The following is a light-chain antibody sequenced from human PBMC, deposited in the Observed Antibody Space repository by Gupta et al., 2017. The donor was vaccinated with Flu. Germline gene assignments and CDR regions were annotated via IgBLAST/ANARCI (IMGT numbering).Light chain of an antibody. CDR2: GAS. Sequence: EIVMTQSPATLSVSPGERATLSCRASQSVSSNLAWYQQKPGQAPRLLIYGASTRATGIPARFSGSGSGXEFTLTXSSLQSEDFAVYYCQQYNNWRTFGXGTKVEIK. J-gene: IGKJ1*01. CDR1: QSVSSN. CDR3: QQYNNWRT. V-gene: IGKV3-15*01.